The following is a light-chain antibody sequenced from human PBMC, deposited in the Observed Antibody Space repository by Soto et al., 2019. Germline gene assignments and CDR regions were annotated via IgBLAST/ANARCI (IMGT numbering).Light chain of an antibody. Sequence: EMVMTQSPAILSVSPGESATLSCRASQSVSSNLAWYQQKPGQAPRLLIYGASTRATGIPARFSGSGSGTEFTLTISSLQSEDFAVYYCQQYNNWPLTFGGGTKVDIK. V-gene: IGKV3-15*01. CDR3: QQYNNWPLT. CDR2: GAS. CDR1: QSVSSN. J-gene: IGKJ4*01.